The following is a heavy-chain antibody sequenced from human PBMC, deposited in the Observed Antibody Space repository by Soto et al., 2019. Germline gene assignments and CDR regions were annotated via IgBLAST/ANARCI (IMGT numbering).Heavy chain of an antibody. Sequence: QVQLVESGGGVVQPGRSLRLSCAASGFTFSSYVMHWVRQAPGKGLEWVAVVSNDGSNKDYADSVKGRFTISRDKSKKALYLQMNSLRAEDTAVYYCAKVLLTYTSGWYHPHFDYWGQGTLVTVSS. J-gene: IGHJ4*02. CDR3: AKVLLTYTSGWYHPHFDY. V-gene: IGHV3-30*18. D-gene: IGHD6-19*01. CDR1: GFTFSSYV. CDR2: VSNDGSNK.